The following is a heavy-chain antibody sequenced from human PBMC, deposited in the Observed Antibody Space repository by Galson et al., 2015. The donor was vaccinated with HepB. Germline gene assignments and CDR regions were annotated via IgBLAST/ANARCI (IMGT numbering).Heavy chain of an antibody. CDR2: IYPGDSGT. CDR1: GYNFTSYW. J-gene: IGHJ4*02. V-gene: IGHV5-51*01. D-gene: IGHD5-18*01. Sequence: QSGAAVKKPGESLTISWMGSGYNFTSYWICWVRQMPGKGLEWMGIIYPGDSGTGYSPSSQGQVPTSAGKSISTAYLQWSSLKASDTAMYYCATGSDTAMMDYWGQGTLVTVSS. CDR3: ATGSDTAMMDY.